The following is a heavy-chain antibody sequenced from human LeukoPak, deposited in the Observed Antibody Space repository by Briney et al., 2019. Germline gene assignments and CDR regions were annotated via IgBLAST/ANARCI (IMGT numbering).Heavy chain of an antibody. J-gene: IGHJ3*02. D-gene: IGHD1-26*01. CDR3: ARQSYYTAFDI. V-gene: IGHV4-34*01. CDR1: GGSFSGYY. Sequence: SETLSLTCAVYGGSFSGYYWSWIRQPPGKGLEWIGEINHSGSTNYNPSLKSRVTISVDTSKNQFSLKLSSVTAADTAVYYCARQSYYTAFDIWGQGTMVTVSS. CDR2: INHSGST.